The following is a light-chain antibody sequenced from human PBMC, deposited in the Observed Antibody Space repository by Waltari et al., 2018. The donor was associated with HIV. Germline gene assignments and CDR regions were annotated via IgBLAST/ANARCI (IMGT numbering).Light chain of an antibody. Sequence: DILLTQFPPFLSASVGDRVTITCRASHNLRNYLAWYQKKPGRAPKLLIYGASSLQSAIPSRLAGSGSGAYFTLTISSLQPEDFATYYCQQQTSYPLTFGPGTRVDVK. CDR3: QQQTSYPLT. CDR1: HNLRNY. J-gene: IGKJ3*01. CDR2: GAS. V-gene: IGKV1-9*01.